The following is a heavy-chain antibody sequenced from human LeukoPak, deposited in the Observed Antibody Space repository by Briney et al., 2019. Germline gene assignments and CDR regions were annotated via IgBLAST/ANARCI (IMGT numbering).Heavy chain of an antibody. J-gene: IGHJ4*02. CDR1: GFTFRTYA. CDR2: ISGSGDRT. CDR3: ARKSITMIVVGSFDY. V-gene: IGHV3-23*01. D-gene: IGHD3-22*01. Sequence: GGSLRLSCAASGFTFRTYAMSWVRQAPGKGLEWVSGISGSGDRTYYAESVKGRFSISRDNSKNTVYLQMNSLRVEDTAVYYCARKSITMIVVGSFDYWGQGTLVTVSS.